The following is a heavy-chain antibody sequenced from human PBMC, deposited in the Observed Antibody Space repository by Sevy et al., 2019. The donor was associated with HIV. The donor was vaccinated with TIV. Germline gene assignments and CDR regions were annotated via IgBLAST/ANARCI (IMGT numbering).Heavy chain of an antibody. CDR2: LSFGCGEI. Sequence: GGSLRLSCAASGFTFSKYSMSWVRQPPGKGLEWVSTLSFGCGEINYADSVKGRFTISRDNSKSSVYLQMNKLRNEDTAVYYCAREGCTKPHDYWGQGTLVTVSS. CDR3: AREGCTKPHDY. D-gene: IGHD2-8*01. V-gene: IGHV3-23*01. CDR1: GFTFSKYS. J-gene: IGHJ4*02.